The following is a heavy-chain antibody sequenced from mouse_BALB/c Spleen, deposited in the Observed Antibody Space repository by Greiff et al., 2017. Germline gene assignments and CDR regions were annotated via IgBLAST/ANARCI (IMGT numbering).Heavy chain of an antibody. D-gene: IGHD1-1*01. CDR1: GFNIKDTY. V-gene: IGHV14-3*02. J-gene: IGHJ4*01. CDR2: IDPANGNT. CDR3: ARQLLRYYYAMDY. Sequence: EVKLVESGAELVKPGASVKLSCTASGFNIKDTYMHWVKQRPEQGLEWIGRIDPANGNTKYDPKFQGKATITADTSSNTAYLQLSSLTSEDTAVYYCARQLLRYYYAMDYWGQGTSVTVSS.